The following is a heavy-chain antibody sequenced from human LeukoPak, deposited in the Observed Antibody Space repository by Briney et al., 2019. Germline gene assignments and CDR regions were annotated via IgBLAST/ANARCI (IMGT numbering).Heavy chain of an antibody. CDR3: ARDLRGVATVVTPWYFDY. CDR1: GFTFSTYT. J-gene: IGHJ4*02. CDR2: ISSSSYFI. D-gene: IGHD4-23*01. V-gene: IGHV3-21*01. Sequence: GGSLRLSCAASGFTFSTYTMNWVRQAPGKELEWVSSISSSSYFIYYADSVKGRFTISRGNAKNSLYLQMNSLRAEDTAVYYCARDLRGVATVVTPWYFDYWGQGTLVTVSS.